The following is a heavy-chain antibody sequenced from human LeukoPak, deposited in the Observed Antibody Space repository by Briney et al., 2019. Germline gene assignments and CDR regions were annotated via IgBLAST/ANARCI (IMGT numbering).Heavy chain of an antibody. CDR2: IYYSGST. V-gene: IGHV4-59*01. CDR3: ARANPPSVGYYMDV. Sequence: SETLSLTCTVSGGSISSYYWSWIRQPPGKGLEWIGYIYYSGSTNYNPSLKSRVTISVDTSKNQFSLKLSSVTAADTAVYYCARANPPSVGYYMDVWGKGTTVTVSS. D-gene: IGHD1-14*01. J-gene: IGHJ6*03. CDR1: GGSISSYY.